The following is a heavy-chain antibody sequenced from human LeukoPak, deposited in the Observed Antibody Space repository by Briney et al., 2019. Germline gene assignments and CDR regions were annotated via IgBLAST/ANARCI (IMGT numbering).Heavy chain of an antibody. CDR3: AKNRGGTYKYYMDV. Sequence: GGSLRLSCAASGFTFNNYAVSLVRQAPGMGLEWLSYVSGSGGATYYRASVKGRFTISRDNSKNPVYLQMGSLRAEDTAVYYCAKNRGGTYKYYMDVWGNGTTVTVSS. J-gene: IGHJ6*03. CDR1: GFTFNNYA. D-gene: IGHD1-1*01. CDR2: VSGSGGAT. V-gene: IGHV3-23*01.